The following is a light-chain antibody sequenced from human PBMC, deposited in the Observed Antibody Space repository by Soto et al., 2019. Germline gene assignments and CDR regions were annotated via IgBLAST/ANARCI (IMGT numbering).Light chain of an antibody. Sequence: EIVLTQSPGTLSLSPGERATLSCRASQSVPTNYLAWYQQKPGQAPRLLIYGASSRATGIPDRFSGSGSGTDFTLTISSLQSEDFAVYYCQQYFSYPLTFGGGTKVEIK. CDR1: QSVPTNY. J-gene: IGKJ4*01. CDR2: GAS. CDR3: QQYFSYPLT. V-gene: IGKV3-20*01.